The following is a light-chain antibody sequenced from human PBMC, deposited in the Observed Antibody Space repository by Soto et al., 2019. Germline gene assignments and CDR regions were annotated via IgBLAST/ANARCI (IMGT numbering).Light chain of an antibody. V-gene: IGLV1-44*01. J-gene: IGLJ1*01. CDR3: AAWDDSLNGYV. CDR1: SSNIGSNT. Sequence: QPVLTQPPSASGTPGQRVTISCSGSSSNIGSNTVNWYQQLPGTAPKVLIYSKNRFSGSKSGSSASLAISGLQSEDEADYYCAAWDDSLNGYVFGTGTKLTVL. CDR2: SKN.